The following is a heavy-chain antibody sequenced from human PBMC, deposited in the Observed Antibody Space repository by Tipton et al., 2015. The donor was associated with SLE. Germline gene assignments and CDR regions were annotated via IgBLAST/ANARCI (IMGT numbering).Heavy chain of an antibody. CDR1: GGAMSNYC. D-gene: IGHD6-13*01. V-gene: IGHV4-59*01. CDR3: AGERQHLDGTENKFDI. CDR2: ICDIGTT. Sequence: TLSLTCTVSGGAMSNYCWSWIRQPPGKGLEWIGDICDIGTTIYNPSLKSRVSISLDTSKNQFSLKLISVTAADTAVYYSAGERQHLDGTENKFDIWGQGTTVTVS. J-gene: IGHJ3*02.